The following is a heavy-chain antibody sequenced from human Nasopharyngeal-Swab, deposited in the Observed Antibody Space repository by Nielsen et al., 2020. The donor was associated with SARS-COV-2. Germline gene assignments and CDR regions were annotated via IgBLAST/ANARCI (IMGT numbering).Heavy chain of an antibody. Sequence: GESLKISCAASGFTFSSYAMSWVRQAPGKGLEWVSAISGSGGSTYYADSVKGRFTISSDNSKKTLNLQMNSLRAEDTAVYYCAKDREAMVRGVDAFDIWGQGTMVTVSS. D-gene: IGHD3-10*01. CDR2: ISGSGGST. J-gene: IGHJ3*02. V-gene: IGHV3-23*01. CDR3: AKDREAMVRGVDAFDI. CDR1: GFTFSSYA.